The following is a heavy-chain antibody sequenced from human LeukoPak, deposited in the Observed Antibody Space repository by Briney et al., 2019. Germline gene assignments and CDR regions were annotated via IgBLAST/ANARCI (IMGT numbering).Heavy chain of an antibody. J-gene: IGHJ6*03. D-gene: IGHD3-10*01. CDR3: AKAYYYGVYYYYMDV. V-gene: IGHV3-23*01. Sequence: GGSLRLSCAASGFTFSIYTMSWVRQAPGKGLEWVSAISGSGGSTYYADSVKGRFTISRDNSKNTLYLQMNSLRAEDTAVYYCAKAYYYGVYYYYMDVWGKGTTVTISS. CDR1: GFTFSIYT. CDR2: ISGSGGST.